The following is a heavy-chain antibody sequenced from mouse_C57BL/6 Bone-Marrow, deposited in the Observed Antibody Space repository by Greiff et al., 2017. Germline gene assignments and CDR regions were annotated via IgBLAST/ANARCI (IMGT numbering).Heavy chain of an antibody. V-gene: IGHV1-63*01. CDR1: GYTFTNYW. Sequence: QVQLQQSGAELVRPGTSVKMSCKASGYTFTNYWIGWAKQRPGHGLEWIGDIYPGGGYTNSNEKFKGKATLTADKSSSTAYMQCSSLTSEDSAIXYCARRYSKGYYAMDYWGQGTSVTVSS. CDR2: IYPGGGYT. J-gene: IGHJ4*01. CDR3: ARRYSKGYYAMDY. D-gene: IGHD2-5*01.